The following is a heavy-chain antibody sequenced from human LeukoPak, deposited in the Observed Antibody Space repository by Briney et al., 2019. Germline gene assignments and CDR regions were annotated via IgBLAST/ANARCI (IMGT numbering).Heavy chain of an antibody. V-gene: IGHV3-30*02. J-gene: IGHJ4*02. D-gene: IGHD6-19*01. CDR1: GFTFSSYG. Sequence: PGGSLRLSCAASGFTFSSYGMHWVRQAPGKGLEWVAFIRYDGSNKYYADSVKGRFTISRDNSKNTLYLQMNSLRAEDTAVYYCAKDQGSGWLRADYWGQGTLVTVSS. CDR3: AKDQGSGWLRADY. CDR2: IRYDGSNK.